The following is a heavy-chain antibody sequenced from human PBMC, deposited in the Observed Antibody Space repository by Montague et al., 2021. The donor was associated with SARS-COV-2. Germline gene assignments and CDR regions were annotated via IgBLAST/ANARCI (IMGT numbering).Heavy chain of an antibody. J-gene: IGHJ4*02. CDR3: VRDGGNWYYFDY. CDR1: GVSITSYY. V-gene: IGHV4-4*07. D-gene: IGHD3-16*01. CDR2: IYASGST. Sequence: SETLSLTCSISGVSITSYYRSWVRQPAGKGLEWIGHIYASGSTSYSPSLKSRVRLSIDNPKNQFSLKLESLTAADTAVYYCVRDGGNWYYFDYWGQGALVTVSS.